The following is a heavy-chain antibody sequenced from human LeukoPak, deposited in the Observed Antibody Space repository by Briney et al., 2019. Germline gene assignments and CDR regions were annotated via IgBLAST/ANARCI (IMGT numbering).Heavy chain of an antibody. CDR2: IYYSGST. Sequence: PSETLSLTCTVSGGSISSYYWSWIRQPPGKGLEWIRYIYYSGSTNYNPSLKSRVTISVDTSKNQFSLKLSSVTAADTAVYYCARDRSYYDSSGSTFDLWGRGTLVTVSS. CDR3: ARDRSYYDSSGSTFDL. V-gene: IGHV4-59*01. J-gene: IGHJ2*01. CDR1: GGSISSYY. D-gene: IGHD3-22*01.